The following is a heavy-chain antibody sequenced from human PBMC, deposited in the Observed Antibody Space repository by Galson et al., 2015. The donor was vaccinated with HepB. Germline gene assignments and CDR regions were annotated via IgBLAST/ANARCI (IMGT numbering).Heavy chain of an antibody. Sequence: LRLSCAASGFTFDDYAMHWVRQGPEKGLEWVSLISWDGGSTYYADSVKGRFTISRDNSKNSLYLQMNSLRPEDTALYYCAKTARGYSSGWFYFDYWGQGTLVTVSS. V-gene: IGHV3-43D*04. CDR3: AKTARGYSSGWFYFDY. D-gene: IGHD6-19*01. J-gene: IGHJ4*02. CDR2: ISWDGGST. CDR1: GFTFDDYA.